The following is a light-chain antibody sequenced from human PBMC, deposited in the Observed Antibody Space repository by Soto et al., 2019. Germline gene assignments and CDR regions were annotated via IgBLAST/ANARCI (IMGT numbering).Light chain of an antibody. CDR1: SSNIGSNT. CDR2: SNN. CDR3: QSYDNILSGPL. V-gene: IGLV1-44*01. J-gene: IGLJ3*02. Sequence: QSVLTQPPSASGTPGQRVTISCSGSSSNIGSNTVNWYQQLPGTAPKLLIYSNNQRPSGVPDRFSGSKSGTSASLAISGLRAEDEADYYCQSYDNILSGPLFGGGTKVTVL.